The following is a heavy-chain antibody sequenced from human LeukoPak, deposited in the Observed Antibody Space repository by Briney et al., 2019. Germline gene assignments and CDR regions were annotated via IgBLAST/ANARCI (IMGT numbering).Heavy chain of an antibody. CDR1: EFTFSSYA. CDR2: ISGSGGST. CDR3: AKSPGEAMIVVVITHYFDY. Sequence: GGSLRLSCAASEFTFSSYAMSWVRQAPGKGLEWVSAISGSGGSTYYADSVKGRFTISRDNSKNTLYLQMNSLRAEDTAVYYCAKSPGEAMIVVVITHYFDYWGQGTLVTVSS. D-gene: IGHD3-22*01. J-gene: IGHJ4*02. V-gene: IGHV3-23*01.